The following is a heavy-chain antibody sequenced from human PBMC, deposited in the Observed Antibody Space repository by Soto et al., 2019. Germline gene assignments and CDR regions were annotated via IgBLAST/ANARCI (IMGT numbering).Heavy chain of an antibody. CDR1: GFSLTTSGVS. CDR2: IYWDDDT. V-gene: IGHV2-5*02. D-gene: IGHD3-3*01. J-gene: IGHJ4*02. CDR3: AHRVLRTVFGLVTTTAIYFDF. Sequence: QITLNESGPTQVKPRQTLTLTCTISGFSLTTSGVSVGWIPQSPGKAPEWPALIYWDDDTRYSPSLKSRLTITKDTAKHQVVLTMADVDPADTATYYCAHRVLRTVFGLVTTTAIYFDFWGQGTPVAVSS.